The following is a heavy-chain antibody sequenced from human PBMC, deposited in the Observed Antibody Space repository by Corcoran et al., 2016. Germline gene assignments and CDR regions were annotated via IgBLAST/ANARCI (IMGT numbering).Heavy chain of an antibody. V-gene: IGHV3-21*01. D-gene: IGHD3-22*01. J-gene: IGHJ4*02. CDR3: ARVSYYYDSSGYYPFDY. CDR1: GFTFSSYS. CDR2: ISSSSSYI. Sequence: EVQLVESGGGLVKPGGSLRLSCAASGFTFSSYSMNWVRQAPGKGLEWVSSISSSSSYIYYADSVKGRFTISRDNAKNSLYLQMNSMRAEDTVVYYCARVSYYYDSSGYYPFDYWGQGTLVTVSS.